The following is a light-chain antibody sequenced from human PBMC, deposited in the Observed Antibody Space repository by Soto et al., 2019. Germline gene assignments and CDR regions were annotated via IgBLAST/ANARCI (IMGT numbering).Light chain of an antibody. CDR3: QQRNIWPPVT. CDR1: QSVGTY. J-gene: IGKJ5*01. V-gene: IGKV3-11*01. CDR2: DAS. Sequence: EIVLTQSPAILSLSPGERATLSCRASQSVGTYLDWYQQKLGQAPRLLIYDASNRATGIPARFSGSGSGTDFTLTISSLEPEDFAVYYCQQRNIWPPVTFGQGTRLEIK.